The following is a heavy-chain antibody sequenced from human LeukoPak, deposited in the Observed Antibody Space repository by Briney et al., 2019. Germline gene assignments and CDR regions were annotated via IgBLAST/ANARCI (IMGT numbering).Heavy chain of an antibody. CDR1: GGSVSGYY. J-gene: IGHJ4*02. Sequence: NPSETLSLTCVVSGGSVSGYYWGWIRQPPGRGLKWIGYVYYSGSTNYNPSFKSRITISVDTSRNQFSLQLSSVTAADTAVYYCARIHRYCSGGACYVLDDWGQGTLVAVSS. D-gene: IGHD2-15*01. CDR3: ARIHRYCSGGACYVLDD. V-gene: IGHV4-59*02. CDR2: VYYSGST.